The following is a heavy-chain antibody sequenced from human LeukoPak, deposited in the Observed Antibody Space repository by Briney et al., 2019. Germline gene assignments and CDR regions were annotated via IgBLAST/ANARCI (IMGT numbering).Heavy chain of an antibody. CDR1: GGSISSYY. D-gene: IGHD3-9*01. J-gene: IGHJ5*02. V-gene: IGHV4-4*07. CDR3: ARDLGYYDILTGPKNNWFDP. CDR2: IYTSGST. Sequence: SETLSLTCTVSGGSISSYYWSWIRQPAGKGLEWIGRIYTSGSTNYNPSLKSRVNMSVDTSKNQFSLKLSSVTAADTAVYYCARDLGYYDILTGPKNNWFDPWGQGTLVTVSS.